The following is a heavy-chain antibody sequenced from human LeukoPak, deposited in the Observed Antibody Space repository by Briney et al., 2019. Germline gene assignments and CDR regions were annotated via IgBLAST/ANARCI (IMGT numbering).Heavy chain of an antibody. D-gene: IGHD3-9*01. CDR2: ISGSGGST. CDR3: AKEASERYFDWLYFDY. J-gene: IGHJ4*02. Sequence: GGSLRLSCAASGFTFSSYGMSWVRQAPGKGLEWVSAISGSGGSTYYADPVKGRFTISRDNSKNTLYLQMNSLRAEDTAVYYCAKEASERYFDWLYFDYWGQGTLVTVSS. CDR1: GFTFSSYG. V-gene: IGHV3-23*01.